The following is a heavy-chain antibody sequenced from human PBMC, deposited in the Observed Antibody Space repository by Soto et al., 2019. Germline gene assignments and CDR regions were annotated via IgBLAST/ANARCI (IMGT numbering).Heavy chain of an antibody. CDR3: AKDMGYDFWSGYTPRREGPGMDV. D-gene: IGHD3-3*01. Sequence: GGSLRLSCAVSGFNFNDYTMHWVRQAPGKGLEWVSLISWDGGSTYYADSVKGRFTISRDNSKNSLYLQMNSLRTEDTALYYCAKDMGYDFWSGYTPRREGPGMDVWGQGTTVTVSS. CDR2: ISWDGGST. CDR1: GFNFNDYT. V-gene: IGHV3-43*01. J-gene: IGHJ6*02.